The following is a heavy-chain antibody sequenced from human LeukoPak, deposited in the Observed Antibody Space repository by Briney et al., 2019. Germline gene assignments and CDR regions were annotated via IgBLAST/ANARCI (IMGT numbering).Heavy chain of an antibody. CDR1: GYTFTGYY. Sequence: GASVKVSCKASGYTFTGYYMHWVRQAPGQGLEWMGWINPNSGNSGYAQKFQGRVTMTRDTSISTAYMELSRLRSDDTAVYYCARGVRQWLMSDYYYMDVWGKGTTVTVSS. J-gene: IGHJ6*03. V-gene: IGHV1-2*02. D-gene: IGHD6-19*01. CDR3: ARGVRQWLMSDYYYMDV. CDR2: INPNSGNS.